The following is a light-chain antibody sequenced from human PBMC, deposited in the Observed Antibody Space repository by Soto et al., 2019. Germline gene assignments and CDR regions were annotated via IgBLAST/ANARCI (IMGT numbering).Light chain of an antibody. CDR3: QQCNSWPYT. Sequence: EIVVTQSPPTLSVSPGERVTLSCRASQSVRNNFAWYQQKPGQAPRLLISDASTRATGIPARFSGSGSGTEFTLTITRLQSEDFAVYYCQQCNSWPYTFGQGTKLEI. J-gene: IGKJ2*01. CDR2: DAS. CDR1: QSVRNN. V-gene: IGKV3-15*01.